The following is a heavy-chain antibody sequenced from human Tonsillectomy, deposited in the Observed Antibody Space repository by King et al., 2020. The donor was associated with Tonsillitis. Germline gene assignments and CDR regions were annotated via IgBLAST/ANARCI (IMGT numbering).Heavy chain of an antibody. CDR3: AISWGDSSSWYFDI. V-gene: IGHV1-2*05. D-gene: IGHD6-13*01. CDR2: INPDNGGT. J-gene: IGHJ2*01. Sequence: VQLVESGAEVKKPGASVKVSCTASGNTFTGYYMHWVRQAPGQGLEWMGRINPDNGGTYYAQKFQGRVTMTRDTSISTAYMELSRLRSDERVVYYCAISWGDSSSWYFDICGGGTLVTVPS. CDR1: GNTFTGYY.